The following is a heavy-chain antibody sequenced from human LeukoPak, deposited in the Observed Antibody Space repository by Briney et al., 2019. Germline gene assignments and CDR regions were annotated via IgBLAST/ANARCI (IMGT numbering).Heavy chain of an antibody. V-gene: IGHV3-30*02. D-gene: IGHD2-15*01. Sequence: GGSLRLSCAASGFTFTSYSMNWVRQAPGKGLEWVAFIRYDGSNKYYADSVKGRFTISRDNSKNAVYLQMNSLRAEDTAVYYCAKGLCSGGSCYVLDYWGQGTLVTVSS. CDR3: AKGLCSGGSCYVLDY. CDR2: IRYDGSNK. J-gene: IGHJ4*02. CDR1: GFTFTSYS.